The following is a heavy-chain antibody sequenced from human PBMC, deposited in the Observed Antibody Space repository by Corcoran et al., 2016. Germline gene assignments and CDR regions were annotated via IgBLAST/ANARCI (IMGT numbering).Heavy chain of an antibody. CDR3: ARVGHYGGNHIGYFDY. D-gene: IGHD4-17*01. CDR2: IYPGDSDT. V-gene: IGHV5-51*01. CDR1: GYSFTSYW. J-gene: IGHJ4*02. Sequence: EVQLVQSGAEVKKPGESLKIACKCSGYSFTSYWIGWVRQMPGKGLEWMGIIYPGDSDTRYSPSFQGQVTISADKSISTAYLQWSSLKASDTAMYYCARVGHYGGNHIGYFDYWGQGTLVTVSS.